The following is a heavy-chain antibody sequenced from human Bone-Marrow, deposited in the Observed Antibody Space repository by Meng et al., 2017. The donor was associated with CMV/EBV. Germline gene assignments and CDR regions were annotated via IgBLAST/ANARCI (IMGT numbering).Heavy chain of an antibody. Sequence: GESLKISCAASGFTFSSYEMNWVRQAPGKGLEWVSYISSSGSTIYYADSVKGRFTISRDNAKNSLYLQMNSLRAEDTAVYYCARVIVLIPAAIPSDNWFDPWGQGTLVTVSS. J-gene: IGHJ5*02. V-gene: IGHV3-48*03. D-gene: IGHD2-2*01. CDR3: ARVIVLIPAAIPSDNWFDP. CDR1: GFTFSSYE. CDR2: ISSSGSTI.